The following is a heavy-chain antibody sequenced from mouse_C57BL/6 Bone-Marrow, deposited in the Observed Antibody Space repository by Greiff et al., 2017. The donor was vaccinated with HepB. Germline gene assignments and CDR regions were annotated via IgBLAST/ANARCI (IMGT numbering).Heavy chain of an antibody. V-gene: IGHV1-64*01. D-gene: IGHD3-2*02. J-gene: IGHJ4*01. CDR3: ARDSSGYRYAIDY. Sequence: QVQLQQPGAELVKPGASVKLSCKASGYTFTSYWMHWVKQRPGQGLEWIGMIHPNSGSTNYNEKFKSKATLTVDKSSSTAYMQLSSLTSEDSAVYYCARDSSGYRYAIDYWGQGTSVTVSS. CDR1: GYTFTSYW. CDR2: IHPNSGST.